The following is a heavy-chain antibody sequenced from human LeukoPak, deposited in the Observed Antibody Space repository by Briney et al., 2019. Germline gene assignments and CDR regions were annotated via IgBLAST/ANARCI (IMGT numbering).Heavy chain of an antibody. Sequence: KVSCKASGYTFSSYWIGWVRQMPGKGLEWMGIIYPGDSDTRYSPSFQGQVTISADKSIRNAYLQWSSLKASDTAMYYCARGSSGYTYGFDYWGQGTLVTVSS. V-gene: IGHV5-51*01. D-gene: IGHD5-18*01. J-gene: IGHJ4*02. CDR2: IYPGDSDT. CDR1: GYTFSSYW. CDR3: ARGSSGYTYGFDY.